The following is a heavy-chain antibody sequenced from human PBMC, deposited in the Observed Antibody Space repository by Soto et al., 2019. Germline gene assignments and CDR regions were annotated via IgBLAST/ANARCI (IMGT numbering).Heavy chain of an antibody. CDR2: RNGSGGST. V-gene: IGHV3-23*01. CDR3: AKSLYSSSVLNWFDP. J-gene: IGHJ5*02. D-gene: IGHD6-6*01. Sequence: PGGSLRLSCAASGVTFSSYARSWVRQAPGKGLEWGSDRNGSGGSTYYADPVKGWFTTSRDNSKNTLYLQMNSLRAEDTGVYYCAKSLYSSSVLNWFDPWGQGTLVTVSS. CDR1: GVTFSSYA.